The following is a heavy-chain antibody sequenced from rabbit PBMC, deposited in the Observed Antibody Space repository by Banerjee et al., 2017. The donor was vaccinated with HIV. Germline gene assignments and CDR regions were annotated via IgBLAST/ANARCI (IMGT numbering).Heavy chain of an antibody. Sequence: QSLEESGGDLVKPGASLTLTCTASGFTLSSYWMWWVRQAPGKGLEWIGCIGTGSSGYTNYASWAKGRFTISSHNAQNTLYLQLNSLTAADTATYFCARATRTMLINLWGPGTLVTVS. D-gene: IGHD2-1*01. J-gene: IGHJ4*01. CDR2: IGTGSSGYT. CDR3: ARATRTMLINL. V-gene: IGHV1S40*01. CDR1: GFTLSSYW.